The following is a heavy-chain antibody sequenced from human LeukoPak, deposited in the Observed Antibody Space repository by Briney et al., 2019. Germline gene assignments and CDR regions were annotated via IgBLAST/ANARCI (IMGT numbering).Heavy chain of an antibody. V-gene: IGHV3-9*01. J-gene: IGHJ4*02. CDR1: GFTFDEYD. D-gene: IGHD2-2*01. Sequence: GRSLRLSCAGSGFTFDEYDMHWVRHAPGKGLEWVSGISWNSANIRYADSVKGRFTISRDNAKNSLHLQMNSLRAEDTALYYCAKDYCSSTSCHELRFDYWGQGTLVTVSS. CDR2: ISWNSANI. CDR3: AKDYCSSTSCHELRFDY.